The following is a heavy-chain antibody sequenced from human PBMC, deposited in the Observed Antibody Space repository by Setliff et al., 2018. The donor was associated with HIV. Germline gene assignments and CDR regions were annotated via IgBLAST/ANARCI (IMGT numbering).Heavy chain of an antibody. CDR1: GGSISSSVYY. V-gene: IGHV4-39*01. D-gene: IGHD5-18*01. CDR2: IYYSGST. CDR3: ARPRYTYGTPPAFDI. J-gene: IGHJ3*02. Sequence: PSETLSLTCTVSGGSISSSVYYWGWIRQPPGKGLEWIGNIYYSGSTYYNPSLKSRITISVDTSKNQFSLKLSSVTAADTAVYYCARPRYTYGTPPAFDIWGRGTVVTVSS.